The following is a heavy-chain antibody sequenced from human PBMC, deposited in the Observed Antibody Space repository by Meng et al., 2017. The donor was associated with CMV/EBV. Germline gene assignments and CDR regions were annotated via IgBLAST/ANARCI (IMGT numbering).Heavy chain of an antibody. CDR1: GFTFSSYS. Sequence: GGSLRLSCAASGFTFSSYSMNWVRQAPGQGLEWVSSISSSSSYIYYADSVKGRFTIFRDNAKNSLYLQMNSLRAEDTAVYYCARDIRVGWELRINAFDIWGQGTMVTVSS. J-gene: IGHJ3*02. CDR2: ISSSSSYI. V-gene: IGHV3-21*01. CDR3: ARDIRVGWELRINAFDI. D-gene: IGHD1-26*01.